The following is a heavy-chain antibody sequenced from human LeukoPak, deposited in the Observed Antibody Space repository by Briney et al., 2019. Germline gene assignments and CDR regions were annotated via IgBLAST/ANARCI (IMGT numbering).Heavy chain of an antibody. J-gene: IGHJ4*02. CDR2: IYISGST. CDR3: ARDGEPPLYYFDY. Sequence: PSETLSLTCTVSGGSISSGSYYWSWIRQPAGKGLEWIGRIYISGSTNYNPSLKSRVTISVDTSKNQFSLKLSSVTAADTAVYYCARDGEPPLYYFDYWGQGTLVTVSS. V-gene: IGHV4-61*02. CDR1: GGSISSGSYY.